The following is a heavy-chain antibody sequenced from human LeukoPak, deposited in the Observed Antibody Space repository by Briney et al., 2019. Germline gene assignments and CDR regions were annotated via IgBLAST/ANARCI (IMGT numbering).Heavy chain of an antibody. CDR3: ARSRQASGLFNS. V-gene: IGHV4-30-2*01. J-gene: IGHJ5*01. D-gene: IGHD3-10*01. Sequence: SQTLSLTCTVSGYAITSGGFSWNWIRQPPGKGLEWIGCIYDRGPAYYNPSLKSRFTISVDRPKNQFFLNVTSLAAADTAVYYCARSRQASGLFNSWGQGTLVVVSS. CDR1: GYAITSGGFS. CDR2: IYDRGPA.